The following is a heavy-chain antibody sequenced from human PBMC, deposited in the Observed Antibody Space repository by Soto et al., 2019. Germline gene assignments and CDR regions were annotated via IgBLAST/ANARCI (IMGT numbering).Heavy chain of an antibody. V-gene: IGHV4-4*02. D-gene: IGHD1-26*01. CDR2: IFHGGST. CDR3: ARVYSGSYSDS. J-gene: IGHJ4*02. Sequence: QVQLQESGPGLVKPSGTLSLTCAVSGGSIRSNNWWSWVRQPPGKGLEWIGEIFHGGSTYYNPSLKTRVTMSVDKSKNQFSLKLSSATAADTAVYFCARVYSGSYSDSWGQGTLVTVSS. CDR1: GGSIRSNNW.